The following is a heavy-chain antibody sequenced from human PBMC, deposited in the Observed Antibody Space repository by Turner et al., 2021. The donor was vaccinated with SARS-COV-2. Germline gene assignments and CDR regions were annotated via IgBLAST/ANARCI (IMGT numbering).Heavy chain of an antibody. J-gene: IGHJ3*02. D-gene: IGHD4-17*01. CDR3: ARWGDYGGNRLNGFDI. V-gene: IGHV4-59*08. Sequence: QVQLQESGPGLVKTSETLSLTCGVSGVSTRRFYWNWIQQPPWKGLDWIGYTYYNGRTSYNPLLKSRVTTSVDTSKNQFSLKLNSVTAADTSIYYCARWGDYGGNRLNGFDIWGQGTLVTISS. CDR2: TYYNGRT. CDR1: GVSTRRFY.